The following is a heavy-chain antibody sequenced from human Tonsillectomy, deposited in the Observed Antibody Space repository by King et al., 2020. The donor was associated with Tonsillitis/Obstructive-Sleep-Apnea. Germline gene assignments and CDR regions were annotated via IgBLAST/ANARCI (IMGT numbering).Heavy chain of an antibody. CDR1: GFTVSSNY. Sequence: DVQLVESGGGLIQPGGSLRLSCAASGFTVSSNYMSWVRQAPGKGLEGVSVIYSVGSSYYADSVKVRFTISRDNSKNPLYLQMKSLRAEDTAVYYCAREGDPYYYDSSGYYPFYYYYYMDVWGKGTTVTVSS. CDR3: AREGDPYYYDSSGYYPFYYYYYMDV. D-gene: IGHD3-22*01. V-gene: IGHV3-53*01. J-gene: IGHJ6*03. CDR2: IYSVGSS.